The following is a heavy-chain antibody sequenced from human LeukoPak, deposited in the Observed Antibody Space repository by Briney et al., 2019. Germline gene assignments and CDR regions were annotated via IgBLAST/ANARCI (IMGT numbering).Heavy chain of an antibody. CDR3: ARERLQNQLLSGLDY. J-gene: IGHJ4*02. D-gene: IGHD2-2*01. V-gene: IGHV3-21*01. Sequence: GGSLRLSCAASGFTFSSYSMNWVRQAPGKGLEWVSSISSSSSYIYYADSVKVRFTISRDNAKNSLYLQMNSLRAEDTAVYYCARERLQNQLLSGLDYWGQGTLVTVSS. CDR1: GFTFSSYS. CDR2: ISSSSSYI.